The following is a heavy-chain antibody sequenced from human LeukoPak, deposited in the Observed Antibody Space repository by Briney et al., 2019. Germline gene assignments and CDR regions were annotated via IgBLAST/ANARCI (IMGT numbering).Heavy chain of an antibody. CDR1: GFSFSNDV. CDR3: ARSSPYCAADCQRWFDP. V-gene: IGHV3-23*01. J-gene: IGHJ5*02. Sequence: PGGSLRLSCAASGFSFSNDVMDWVRQAPGKRLEWVSSITPSGDKAYYIDSVRGRFTMSRDNSKNTLYLQMNSLRAEDTATYYCARSSPYCAADCQRWFDPWGQGTLVIVSS. CDR2: ITPSGDKA. D-gene: IGHD2-21*02.